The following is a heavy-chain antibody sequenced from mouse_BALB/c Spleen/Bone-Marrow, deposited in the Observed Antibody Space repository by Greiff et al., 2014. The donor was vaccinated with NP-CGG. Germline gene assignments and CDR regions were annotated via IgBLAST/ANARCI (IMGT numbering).Heavy chain of an antibody. CDR1: GFNIKDTY. D-gene: IGHD1-1*01. Sequence: EVQLQQSGAELVKPGASVKLSCTASGFNIKDTYMHWVKQRPEQGLEWIGRIDPANGNTKYDPKFQGKATITAVTSSNTAYLQLSSLTSEDTAVYYCALLLRYYAMDYWGQGTSVTVSS. CDR2: IDPANGNT. J-gene: IGHJ4*01. CDR3: ALLLRYYAMDY. V-gene: IGHV14-3*02.